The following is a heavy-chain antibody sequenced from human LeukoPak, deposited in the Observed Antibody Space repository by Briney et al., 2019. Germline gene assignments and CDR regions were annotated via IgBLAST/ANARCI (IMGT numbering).Heavy chain of an antibody. D-gene: IGHD3-10*01. J-gene: IGHJ6*03. CDR3: AREINRGLYYYYMDV. Sequence: SETLSLTCTVSGGSISSYYWSWIRQPPGKGLEWIGYIYTSGSTNYNPSLKSRVTISVDTSKNQFSLKLSSVTAADTAVYYGAREINRGLYYYYMDVWGKGTTVTVSS. V-gene: IGHV4-4*09. CDR2: IYTSGST. CDR1: GGSISSYY.